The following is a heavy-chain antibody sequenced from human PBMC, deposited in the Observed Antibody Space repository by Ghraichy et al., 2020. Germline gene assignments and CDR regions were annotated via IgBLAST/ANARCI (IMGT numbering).Heavy chain of an antibody. CDR2: ISGRGSTT. V-gene: IGHV3-23*01. Sequence: GGSLRLSCAASGFTFNSYAMNWVRLAPGKGLDWVSIISGRGSTTYYADSVKGRFTISRDNSKNILYLQMNSLRAEDTAVYFCTKETQRTTAAGPIDYWGQGTLVTVSS. CDR1: GFTFNSYA. CDR3: TKETQRTTAAGPIDY. D-gene: IGHD6-13*01. J-gene: IGHJ4*02.